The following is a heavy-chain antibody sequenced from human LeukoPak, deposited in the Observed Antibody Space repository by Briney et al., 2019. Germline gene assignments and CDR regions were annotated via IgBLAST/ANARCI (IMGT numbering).Heavy chain of an antibody. Sequence: PSETLSLTCTVSGGSISSSSYYWGWIRQPPGKGLEWIGSIYYSGSTYYNPSLKSRVTISVDTSKNQFSLKLSSVTAADTAVYYCARRRGRYFDWANGDFDYWGQGTLVTVSS. V-gene: IGHV4-39*01. D-gene: IGHD3-9*01. CDR3: ARRRGRYFDWANGDFDY. CDR2: IYYSGST. CDR1: GGSISSSSYY. J-gene: IGHJ4*02.